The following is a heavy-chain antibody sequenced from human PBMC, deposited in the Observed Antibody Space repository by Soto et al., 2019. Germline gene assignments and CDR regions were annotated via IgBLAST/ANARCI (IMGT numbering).Heavy chain of an antibody. V-gene: IGHV1-18*01. CDR2: ITPFNDKT. D-gene: IGHD3-3*01. Sequence: ASVKVSCKASGYTSTSYCISWVRQAPGQGLEWMGWITPFNDKTNYAQEFQGRITLTADTSTNTAYMELKSLRYDDTAVYYYARIGRLRWFDPWGQGTQVTVSS. CDR1: GYTSTSYC. J-gene: IGHJ5*02. CDR3: ARIGRLRWFDP.